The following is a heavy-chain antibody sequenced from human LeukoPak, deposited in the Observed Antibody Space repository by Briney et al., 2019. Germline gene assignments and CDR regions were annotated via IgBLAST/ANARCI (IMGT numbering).Heavy chain of an antibody. CDR1: GFTFSRYT. J-gene: IGHJ4*02. CDR2: ISTGSSYI. Sequence: GGSLRLSCATSGFTFSRYTMTWVRQAPGKGLEWVSSISTGSSYIYYADSVKGRFTISRDNSKNTLYLQMNSLRAEDTAVYYCAKDRDYYDSSGYHYYFDYWGQGTLVTVSS. CDR3: AKDRDYYDSSGYHYYFDY. D-gene: IGHD3-22*01. V-gene: IGHV3-21*04.